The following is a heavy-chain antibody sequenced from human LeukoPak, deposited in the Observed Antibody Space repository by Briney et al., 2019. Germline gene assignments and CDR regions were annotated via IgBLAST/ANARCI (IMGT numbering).Heavy chain of an antibody. CDR3: ARARDSYNVPKLDY. V-gene: IGHV1-69*13. D-gene: IGHD5-24*01. CDR1: GGTFSSYA. Sequence: ASVKVSCKASGGTFSSYAISWVRQAPGQGLEWMGGIIPIFGTANYAQKFQGRVTITADESTSTAYMELSSLRSEDTAVYYCARARDSYNVPKLDYWGQGTLVTVSS. CDR2: IIPIFGTA. J-gene: IGHJ4*02.